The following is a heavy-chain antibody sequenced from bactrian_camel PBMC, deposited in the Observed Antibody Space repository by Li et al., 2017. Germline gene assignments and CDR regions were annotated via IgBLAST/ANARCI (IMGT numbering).Heavy chain of an antibody. CDR1: GFTFSSYD. D-gene: IGHD4*01. V-gene: IGHV3S40*01. CDR3: ATAPLGPTMRD. J-gene: IGHJ4*01. Sequence: VQLVESGGGLVQPGGSLRLSCAASSGFTFSSYDMSWVRQAPGKGLEWISSIHSGGGSTYYADSVKGRFTISRDNAKNTLYLRMDSLKSEDTALYYCATAPLGPTMRDWGQGTQVTVS. CDR2: IHSGGGST.